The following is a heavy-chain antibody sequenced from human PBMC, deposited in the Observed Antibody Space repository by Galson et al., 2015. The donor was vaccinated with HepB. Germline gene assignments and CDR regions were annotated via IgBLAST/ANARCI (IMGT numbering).Heavy chain of an antibody. V-gene: IGHV3-74*01. Sequence: SLRLSCAASGFTFSSYWMHWVRQAPGKGLVWVSRINSDGSSTSYADSVKGRFTISRDNAKNTLYLQMNSLRAEDTAVYYCARDPRWYSSSWSRNDAFDIWGQGTMVTVSS. CDR2: INSDGSST. D-gene: IGHD6-13*01. J-gene: IGHJ3*02. CDR3: ARDPRWYSSSWSRNDAFDI. CDR1: GFTFSSYW.